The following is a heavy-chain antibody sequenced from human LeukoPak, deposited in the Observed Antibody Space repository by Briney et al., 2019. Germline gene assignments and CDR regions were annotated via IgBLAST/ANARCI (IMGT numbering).Heavy chain of an antibody. Sequence: SETLSLTCTVSGGSISSYYWSWIRQPPGKGLEWIGYIYYSGSTNYNPSLKSRVPISVDTSENQFSLKLSSVTAADTAVYYCARVVGSYCFDYWGQGTLVTVSS. CDR3: ARVVGSYCFDY. D-gene: IGHD1-26*01. CDR2: IYYSGST. J-gene: IGHJ4*02. CDR1: GGSISSYY. V-gene: IGHV4-59*01.